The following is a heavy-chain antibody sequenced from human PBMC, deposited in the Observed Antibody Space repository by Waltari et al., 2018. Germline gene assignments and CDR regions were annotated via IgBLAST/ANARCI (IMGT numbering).Heavy chain of an antibody. D-gene: IGHD3-3*01. CDR2: SNADNGDT. CDR1: GYTFTDYY. V-gene: IGHV1-2*06. J-gene: IGHJ4*02. CDR3: AKGGPAIFGVLNTKRFDC. Sequence: QVQLVQSGAEVKKPGASVQVSCKASGYTFTDYYVHWVRQAPGQGVEWKGRSNADNGDTDYAQKCEVRVNRTRDTSLETADRELSRLRSDDTAEYYCAKGGPAIFGVLNTKRFDCWGQGTPVTVSS.